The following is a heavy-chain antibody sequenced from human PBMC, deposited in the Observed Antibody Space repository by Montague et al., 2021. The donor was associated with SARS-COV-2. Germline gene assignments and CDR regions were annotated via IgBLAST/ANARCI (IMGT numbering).Heavy chain of an antibody. J-gene: IGHJ4*02. V-gene: IGHV4-59*01. CDR2: VHHDGSSGSA. CDR1: GGSFKNYY. D-gene: IGHD5-12*01. Sequence: SETLSLTCTVSGGSFKNYYWCWIRQPPGKGLEWIGYVHHDGSSGSANYNPSVWSRVTISVDTSKKQFSLHLSSVTPADTAVYFCARVFDNSGYALDYWGQGTQVTVSS. CDR3: ARVFDNSGYALDY.